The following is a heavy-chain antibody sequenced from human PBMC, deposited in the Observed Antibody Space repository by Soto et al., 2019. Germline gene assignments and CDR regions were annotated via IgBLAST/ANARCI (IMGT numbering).Heavy chain of an antibody. CDR2: INHSGST. Sequence: PSETLSLTCAVYGGSFSGYYWSWIRQPPGKGLEWIGEINHSGSTNYNPSLKSRVTISVDTSKNQFSLKLSSVTAADTAVYYCARRGAMVHWNWFDPWGQGTLVTVSS. V-gene: IGHV4-34*01. CDR3: ARRGAMVHWNWFDP. J-gene: IGHJ5*02. CDR1: GGSFSGYY. D-gene: IGHD5-18*01.